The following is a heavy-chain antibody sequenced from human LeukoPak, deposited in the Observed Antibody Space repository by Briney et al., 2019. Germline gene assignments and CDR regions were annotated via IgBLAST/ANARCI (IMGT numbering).Heavy chain of an antibody. D-gene: IGHD3-16*02. CDR1: GFTLSSYA. CDR2: IVYDGSNK. CDR3: ARDSHAPDRNIVSCHFDC. V-gene: IGHV3-30-3*01. Sequence: GGSLRLSCAASGFTLSSYAMHWVRQAPGKGLEWVAVIVYDGSNKYYADSVKGRFTISRDNSENTLYLQMNSLRTEDTAVYYCARDSHAPDRNIVSCHFDCWGQGTLVTVSS. J-gene: IGHJ4*02.